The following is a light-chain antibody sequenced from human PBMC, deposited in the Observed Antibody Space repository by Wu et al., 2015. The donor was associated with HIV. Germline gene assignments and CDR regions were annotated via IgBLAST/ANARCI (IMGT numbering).Light chain of an antibody. CDR1: QSVSSNY. CDR3: QRYGSSSYT. J-gene: IGKJ2*01. CDR2: GAS. Sequence: IVLTQSPGTLSLSPGERATLSCRASQSVSSNYLAWYQQKPGQAPRLLIYGASSRATGIPDRFSGSGSGTDFSLTISRLEPEDFAVYYCQRYGSSSYTFGQGTKLE. V-gene: IGKV3-20*01.